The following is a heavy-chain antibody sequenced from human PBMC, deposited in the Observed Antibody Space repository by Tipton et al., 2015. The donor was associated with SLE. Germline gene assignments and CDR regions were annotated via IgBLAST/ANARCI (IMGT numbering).Heavy chain of an antibody. J-gene: IGHJ4*02. CDR2: INHSGIT. Sequence: TLSLTCAVYGGSFSGYNWNWIRQSPEKGLEWIGEINHSGITNFNPSLESRVTISIDTSKNQFSLRLTSVTAADTAVYYCARDLRWLPEYWGQGTLVTVSS. CDR3: ARDLRWLPEY. V-gene: IGHV4-34*01. D-gene: IGHD6-6*01. CDR1: GGSFSGYN.